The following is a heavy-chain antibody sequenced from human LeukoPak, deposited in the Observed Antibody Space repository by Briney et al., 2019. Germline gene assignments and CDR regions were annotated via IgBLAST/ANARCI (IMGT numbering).Heavy chain of an antibody. CDR3: ARVSGITMIVVVQFDGFDI. CDR2: IYYSGST. V-gene: IGHV4-39*07. Sequence: SETLSLTCTVSGGSISTSNYYWGWIRQPPGKGLEWIGSIYYSGSTYYNPSLKSRVTISVDTSKNQFSLKLSSVTAADTAVYYCARVSGITMIVVVQFDGFDIWGQGTMVSVSS. CDR1: GGSISTSNYY. J-gene: IGHJ3*02. D-gene: IGHD3-22*01.